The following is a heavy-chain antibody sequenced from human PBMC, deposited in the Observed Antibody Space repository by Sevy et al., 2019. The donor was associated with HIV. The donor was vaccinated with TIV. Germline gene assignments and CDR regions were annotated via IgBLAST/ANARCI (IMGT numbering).Heavy chain of an antibody. CDR2: FDPEDDET. Sequence: ASVKVSCKVSGYRLSQLSMHWVRQAPGKGLEWMGSFDPEDDETIYAQNFQGRVAMTEDTSTDTAYMGLSTLRSEDTAVYYCATTKDYYGSSGSPFDYWGQGTLVTVSS. V-gene: IGHV1-24*01. J-gene: IGHJ4*02. D-gene: IGHD3-22*01. CDR1: GYRLSQLS. CDR3: ATTKDYYGSSGSPFDY.